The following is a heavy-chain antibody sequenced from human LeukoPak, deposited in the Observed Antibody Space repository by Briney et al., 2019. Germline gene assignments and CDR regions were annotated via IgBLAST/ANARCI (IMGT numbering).Heavy chain of an antibody. J-gene: IGHJ4*02. CDR1: GYTFTSYG. Sequence: GASVKVSCKASGYTFTSYGISWVRQAPGQGLEWMGWISAYNGNTNYAQKLQGRVTMTTDTSTSTAYMELRSLRSDDTAVYYCARDEGLDDSSGYPAFDYWGQGTLVTVSS. V-gene: IGHV1-18*01. D-gene: IGHD3-22*01. CDR2: ISAYNGNT. CDR3: ARDEGLDDSSGYPAFDY.